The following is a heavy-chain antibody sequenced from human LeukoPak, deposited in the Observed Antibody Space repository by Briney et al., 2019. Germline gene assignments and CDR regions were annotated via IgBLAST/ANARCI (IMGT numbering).Heavy chain of an antibody. D-gene: IGHD2-15*01. CDR1: GGTFSSYA. CDR3: ARAVSGGSSFFYMDV. CDR2: ISVYNDNT. Sequence: ASVKVSCKASGGTFSSYATSWVRQAPGQGLEWMGWISVYNDNTKYSQNLQGRVTLTTDKSTNTAYMELRSLSSDDTAIYYCARAVSGGSSFFYMDVWGKGTTVTISS. J-gene: IGHJ6*03. V-gene: IGHV1-18*01.